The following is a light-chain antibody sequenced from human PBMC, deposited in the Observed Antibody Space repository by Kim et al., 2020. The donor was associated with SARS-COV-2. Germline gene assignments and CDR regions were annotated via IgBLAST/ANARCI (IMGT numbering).Light chain of an antibody. J-gene: IGLJ2*01. Sequence: QPATLTCTGNSNNVGNQGAAWLQQHQGHPPKLLFYRNSNRPSGISERFSASRSENTASLTITGLQPEDEADYYCSTWDNSLSSVVFGGGTQLTVL. CDR1: SNNVGNQG. CDR3: STWDNSLSSVV. V-gene: IGLV10-54*01. CDR2: RNS.